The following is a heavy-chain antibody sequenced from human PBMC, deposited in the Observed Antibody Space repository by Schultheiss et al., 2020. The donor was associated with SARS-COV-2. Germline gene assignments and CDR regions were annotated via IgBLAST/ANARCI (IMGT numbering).Heavy chain of an antibody. CDR1: GYTFTSYG. V-gene: IGHV1-2*02. D-gene: IGHD6-6*01. CDR3: AADRYEVAARRITPGYFDY. J-gene: IGHJ4*02. Sequence: ASVKVSCKASGYTFTSYGISWVRQAPGQGLEWMGWINPNSGGTNYAQKFQGRVTMTRDTSISTAYMELSSLRSEDTAVYYCAADRYEVAARRITPGYFDYWGQGTLVTVSS. CDR2: INPNSGGT.